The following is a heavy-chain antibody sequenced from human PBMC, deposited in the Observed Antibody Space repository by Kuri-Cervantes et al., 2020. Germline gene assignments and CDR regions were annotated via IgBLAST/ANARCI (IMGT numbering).Heavy chain of an antibody. CDR3: ARVPYYYDSSGYTIDY. D-gene: IGHD3-22*01. Sequence: GESLKISCAASGFTFSSYGMHWVRQAPGKGLEWVAVIWYDGSNKYYADSVKGRFTISRDNSKNTLYLQMNSLRAEDTAVYYCARVPYYYDSSGYTIDYWGQGTLVTVSS. CDR1: GFTFSSYG. J-gene: IGHJ4*02. CDR2: IWYDGSNK. V-gene: IGHV3-33*01.